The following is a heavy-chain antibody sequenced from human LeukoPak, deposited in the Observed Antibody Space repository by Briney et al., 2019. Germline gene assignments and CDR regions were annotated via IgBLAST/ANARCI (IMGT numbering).Heavy chain of an antibody. Sequence: SETLSLTCTVSGGSISSSRYYWAWIRQPPGKGLEWIGSIDYSGNTYYNPSLKSRVTISGDTSKNQFSLRLSSVTAADTAVYYCASGRRSGYYGYWGQGTLVTVSS. CDR2: IDYSGNT. CDR1: GGSISSSRYY. D-gene: IGHD3-3*01. V-gene: IGHV4-39*07. J-gene: IGHJ4*02. CDR3: ASGRRSGYYGY.